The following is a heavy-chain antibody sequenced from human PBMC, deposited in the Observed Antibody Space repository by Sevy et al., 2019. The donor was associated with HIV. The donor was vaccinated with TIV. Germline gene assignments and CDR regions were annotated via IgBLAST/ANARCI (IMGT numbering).Heavy chain of an antibody. CDR3: AKDSEDRVGATTRGDAFDI. CDR2: ISGSGGST. V-gene: IGHV3-23*01. CDR1: GFTFSSYA. J-gene: IGHJ3*02. Sequence: GGSLRLSCAASGFTFSSYAMSWVRQAPGKGLEWVSAISGSGGSTYYADSVKGRFTISRDNSKNTLYLQMNSLRAEDTAVYYCAKDSEDRVGATTRGDAFDIWGQWTMVTVSS. D-gene: IGHD1-26*01.